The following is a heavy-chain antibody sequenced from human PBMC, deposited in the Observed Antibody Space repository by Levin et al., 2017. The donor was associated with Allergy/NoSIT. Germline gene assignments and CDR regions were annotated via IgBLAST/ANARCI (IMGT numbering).Heavy chain of an antibody. CDR1: GFMFSTYA. CDR2: IGGNGGGT. D-gene: IGHD7-27*01. CDR3: AKFWGAALRVDAFDA. Sequence: ASVKVSCTASGFMFSTYALSWVRQAPGKGLEWVSSIGGNGGGTDYADSVKGRFTISRDNAKNTFFLQMNSLRAEDTATYYCAKFWGAALRVDAFDAWGQGAMVTVSS. V-gene: IGHV3-23*01. J-gene: IGHJ3*01.